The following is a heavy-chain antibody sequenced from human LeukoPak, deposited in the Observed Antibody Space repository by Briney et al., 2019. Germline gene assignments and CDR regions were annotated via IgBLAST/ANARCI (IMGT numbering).Heavy chain of an antibody. J-gene: IGHJ5*02. CDR3: AKQPYGRDWFDP. CDR2: IYTSGST. D-gene: IGHD1/OR15-1a*01. Sequence: SKPLSPPCTFPVGPISISYGTGIRSPPGKGLGWIGRIYTSGSTNYNPSLKSRVTMSVDTSKNQFSLKLSSVTAADTAFYYCAKQPYGRDWFDPWGQGTLVTVSS. CDR1: VGPISISY. V-gene: IGHV4-4*07.